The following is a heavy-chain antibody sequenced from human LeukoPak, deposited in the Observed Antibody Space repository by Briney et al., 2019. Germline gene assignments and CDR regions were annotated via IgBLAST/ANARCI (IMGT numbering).Heavy chain of an antibody. J-gene: IGHJ4*02. CDR2: ISSSSSTI. CDR3: ARDLSMGSGLDY. D-gene: IGHD2-15*01. V-gene: IGHV3-48*01. Sequence: GGSLRLSCAGSGFTFSSYSMNWVLQAPGKGLVGVSYISSSSSTIYYADSVKGRFTISRDNAKHSLYLQMNSLRAEDTAVYYCARDLSMGSGLDYWDQGTLVTVSS. CDR1: GFTFSSYS.